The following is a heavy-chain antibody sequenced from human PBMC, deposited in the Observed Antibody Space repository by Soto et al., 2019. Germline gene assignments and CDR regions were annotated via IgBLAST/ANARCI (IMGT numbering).Heavy chain of an antibody. CDR2: IKQDGSEK. CDR1: GFTFSSYW. J-gene: IGHJ6*03. CDR3: ARLVVPAATWSYYYYYYYMDV. V-gene: IGHV3-7*01. Sequence: GGSLRLSCAASGFTFSSYWMSWVRQAPGKGLEWVANIKQDGSEKYYVDSVKGRFTISRDNAKNSLYLQMNSLRAEDTAVYYCARLVVPAATWSYYYYYYYMDVWGKGTTVTVSS. D-gene: IGHD2-2*01.